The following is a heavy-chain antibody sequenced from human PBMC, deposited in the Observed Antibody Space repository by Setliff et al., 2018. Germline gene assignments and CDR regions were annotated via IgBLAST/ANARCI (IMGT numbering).Heavy chain of an antibody. V-gene: IGHV4-59*11. CDR2: RHDNGER. CDR3: AGRPQNTPMGPCDY. D-gene: IGHD5-18*01. J-gene: IGHJ4*02. Sequence: SETLSLICTVSPGSISRHYWSWFRQAPGKGLEWIGYRHDNGERDYNPSLGSRVTISVDTSKNQFSLMLTSVTAADTAIYYCAGRPQNTPMGPCDYWGQGTLVTVSS. CDR1: PGSISRHY.